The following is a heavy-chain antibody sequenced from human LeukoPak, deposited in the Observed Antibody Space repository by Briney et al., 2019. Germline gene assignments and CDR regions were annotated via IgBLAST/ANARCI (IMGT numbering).Heavy chain of an antibody. CDR1: GGTFSSYA. D-gene: IGHD4-23*01. V-gene: IGHV1-69*05. CDR2: IIPIFGTA. CDR3: ARATVVTNWFDT. J-gene: IGHJ5*02. Sequence: EASVKVSFKASGGTFSSYAISWVRQAPGQGLEWMGGIIPIFGTANYAQKFQGRVTITTDESTSTAYMELSSLRSEDTAVYYCARATVVTNWFDTWGQGTLVTVSS.